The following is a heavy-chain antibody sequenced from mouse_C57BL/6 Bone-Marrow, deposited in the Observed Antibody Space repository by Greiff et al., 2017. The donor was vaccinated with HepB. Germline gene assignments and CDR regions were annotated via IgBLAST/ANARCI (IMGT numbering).Heavy chain of an antibody. D-gene: IGHD1-1*01. CDR1: GYSFTGYF. V-gene: IGHV1-20*01. J-gene: IGHJ2*01. Sequence: VQLQHSGPELVKPGDSVKISCKASGYSFTGYFMNWVMQSHGKSLEWIGRINPYNGDTFYNQKFKGKATLTVDKSSSTAHMELRSLTSEDSAVYYCARGRYYDYWGQGTTLTVSS. CDR2: INPYNGDT. CDR3: ARGRYYDY.